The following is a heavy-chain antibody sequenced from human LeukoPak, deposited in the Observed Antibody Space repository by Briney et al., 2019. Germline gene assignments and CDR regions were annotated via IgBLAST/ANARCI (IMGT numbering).Heavy chain of an antibody. V-gene: IGHV4-59*02. CDR3: ARSLSGLDSGDR. CDR2: FYSDGST. J-gene: IGHJ5*02. Sequence: SETLSLSCTVFGDSVSSNHWNWIRQPPGKGLEWIGTFYSDGSTSYNPSLKSRLIISVNTSKNQFSLKLTSVTAADTAVYYCARSLSGLDSGDRWGQGTLVTVSS. D-gene: IGHD5-12*01. CDR1: GDSVSSNH.